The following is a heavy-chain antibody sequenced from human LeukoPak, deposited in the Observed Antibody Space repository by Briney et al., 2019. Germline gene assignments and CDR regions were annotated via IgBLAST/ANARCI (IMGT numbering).Heavy chain of an antibody. CDR1: GGSISSSSYY. J-gene: IGHJ4*02. Sequence: SSETLSLTCTVSGGSISSSSYYWGWIRQPPGKGLEWIGSIYYSGSTYYNPSLKSRVTISVDTSKNQFSLKLSSVTAADTAVYYCARQSLTYFDYWGQGTLVTVSS. D-gene: IGHD1-26*01. CDR3: ARQSLTYFDY. V-gene: IGHV4-39*01. CDR2: IYYSGST.